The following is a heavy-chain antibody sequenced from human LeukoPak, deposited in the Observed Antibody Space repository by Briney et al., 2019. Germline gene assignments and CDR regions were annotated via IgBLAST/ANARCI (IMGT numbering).Heavy chain of an antibody. J-gene: IGHJ4*02. CDR2: ISSSGSML. D-gene: IGHD3-16*02. CDR1: GFTFSDYY. V-gene: IGHV3-11*01. CDR3: AKEGYDHVWGSYQDY. Sequence: GGSLRLSCAVSGFTFSDYYMSWVRQAPGKGLEWVSYISSSGSMLHYADSVKGRFTISRDNSKNTLYLQMNSLRAEDTAIYYCAKEGYDHVWGSYQDYWGQGTLVTVSS.